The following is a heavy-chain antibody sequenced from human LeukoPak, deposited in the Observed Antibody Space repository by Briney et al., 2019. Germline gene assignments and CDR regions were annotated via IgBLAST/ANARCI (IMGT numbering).Heavy chain of an antibody. J-gene: IGHJ5*02. CDR2: IWYDGSNK. Sequence: GGSLRLSCAASGFTFSSYGMHWVRQAPGKGLEWVAVIWYDGSNKYYADSVKDRFIISRDNSKNTLYLQMNSLRAEDTAVYYCARDKAAAGTYWFDPWGQGTLVTVSS. D-gene: IGHD6-13*01. CDR1: GFTFSSYG. CDR3: ARDKAAAGTYWFDP. V-gene: IGHV3-33*01.